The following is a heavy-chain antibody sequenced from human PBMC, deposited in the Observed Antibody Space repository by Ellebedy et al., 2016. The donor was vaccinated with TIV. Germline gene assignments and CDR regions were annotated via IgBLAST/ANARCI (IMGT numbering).Heavy chain of an antibody. CDR3: ARDSIGGSYDWFDP. Sequence: MPSETLSLTCTVSGGSISSYYWSWIRQPPGKGLEWIGYIYYSGSTNYNPSLKSRVTISVDTSKNQFSLKLSSVTAADTAVYYCARDSIGGSYDWFDPWGQGTLVTVSS. D-gene: IGHD1-26*01. CDR1: GGSISSYY. V-gene: IGHV4-59*01. CDR2: IYYSGST. J-gene: IGHJ5*02.